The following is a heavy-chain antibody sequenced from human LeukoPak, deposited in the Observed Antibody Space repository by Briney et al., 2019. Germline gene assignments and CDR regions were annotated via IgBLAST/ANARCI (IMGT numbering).Heavy chain of an antibody. D-gene: IGHD3-10*01. CDR3: ARQYYYGSGIDY. CDR2: VYPGDSDI. J-gene: IGHJ4*02. CDR1: GYSFTTYW. V-gene: IGHV5-51*01. Sequence: GESLKISCQASGYSFTTYWIAWVRQLPGKGLEWMGRVYPGDSDITYSPSFQGQVTISADKSISTAYLQWSSLKASDTAMYYCARQYYYGSGIDYWGQGTLVTVSS.